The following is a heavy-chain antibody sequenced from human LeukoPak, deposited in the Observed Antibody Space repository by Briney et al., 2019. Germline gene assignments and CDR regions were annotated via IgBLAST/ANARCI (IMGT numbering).Heavy chain of an antibody. V-gene: IGHV5-51*01. D-gene: IGHD3-22*01. CDR3: ARQRGDYYDSSGPDAFDI. CDR2: IYPGDSDT. J-gene: IGHJ3*02. CDR1: GYSFTSYW. Sequence: KPGESLKISCKGSGYSFTSYWIGWVRQMPGKGLEWMGIIYPGDSDTRYSPSFQGQVTISADKSISTAYLQWSSLKASDTAMYYCARQRGDYYDSSGPDAFDIWGQGTMVTVSS.